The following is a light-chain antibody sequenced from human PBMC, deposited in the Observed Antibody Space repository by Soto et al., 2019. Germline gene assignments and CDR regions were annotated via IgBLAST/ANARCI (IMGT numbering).Light chain of an antibody. J-gene: IGLJ1*01. CDR1: SSDVGSYNL. CDR2: EVS. V-gene: IGLV2-23*02. Sequence: HSVRSQPASVSGSRGQSITISCTGTSSDVGSYNLVSWYQQHPGKAPKVMIYEVSKRPSGVPNRFSGSKSGNTASLTISGLQAEDEADYYCCSYAGSSTYVFGAGTKVTVL. CDR3: CSYAGSSTYV.